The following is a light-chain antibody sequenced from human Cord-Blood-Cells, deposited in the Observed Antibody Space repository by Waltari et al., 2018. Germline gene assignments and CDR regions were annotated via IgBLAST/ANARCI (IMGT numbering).Light chain of an antibody. Sequence: DIQMTQSPSTLSESVGDRVTITCRASQRISSWLARYQQKRGNAPKLLIYKASSLESGVPSRFSGSGSGTEFTLTISSLQPDDFATYYCQQYNSYSGTFGQGTKVEIK. CDR3: QQYNSYSGT. CDR2: KAS. V-gene: IGKV1-5*03. J-gene: IGKJ1*01. CDR1: QRISSW.